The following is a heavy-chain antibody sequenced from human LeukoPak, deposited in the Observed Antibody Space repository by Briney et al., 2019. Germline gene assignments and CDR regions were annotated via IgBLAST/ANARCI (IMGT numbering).Heavy chain of an antibody. Sequence: KPSETLSLTCTVFGGSISSSRDYWGWIRQPPGKGMEWIGSIYYSGSTYYNPSLKSRVTLSVDTSKNQFSLKLSSVTAADTAVYYCARHVEIAVAGPIDYWGQGTLVTVSS. CDR3: ARHVEIAVAGPIDY. J-gene: IGHJ4*02. CDR1: GGSISSSRDY. D-gene: IGHD6-19*01. CDR2: IYYSGST. V-gene: IGHV4-39*01.